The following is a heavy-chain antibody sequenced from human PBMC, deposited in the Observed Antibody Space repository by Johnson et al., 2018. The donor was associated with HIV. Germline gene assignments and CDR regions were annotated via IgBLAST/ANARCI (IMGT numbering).Heavy chain of an antibody. CDR2: ISTTVDTI. Sequence: QVQLVESGGGLVKPGGSLRLSCAVSGFSSRDYYMTWIRQAPGKGLDWVAHISTTVDTIYYPASVKGRLTISRYNSKNTLYLQMNSLRAEDTAVYYCARDPIVGDFDSWGEGKMVIVSS. CDR1: GFSSRDYY. D-gene: IGHD1-26*01. V-gene: IGHV3-11*04. CDR3: ARDPIVGDFDS. J-gene: IGHJ3*02.